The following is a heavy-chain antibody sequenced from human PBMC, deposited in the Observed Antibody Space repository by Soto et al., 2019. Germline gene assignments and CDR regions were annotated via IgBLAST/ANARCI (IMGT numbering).Heavy chain of an antibody. Sequence: QVQLVQSGGEVKKPGSSVKVSWKASGGTFSSYDISWVRRAPGQGLEWMGGIIPIFGTANYAQKFQGRVTITADESTSTAYMELSSLRSEDTAVYYCARDKAVLVPAAMRRYYYGMDVWGQGTTVTVSS. CDR3: ARDKAVLVPAAMRRYYYGMDV. CDR1: GGTFSSYD. D-gene: IGHD2-2*01. J-gene: IGHJ6*02. V-gene: IGHV1-69*12. CDR2: IIPIFGTA.